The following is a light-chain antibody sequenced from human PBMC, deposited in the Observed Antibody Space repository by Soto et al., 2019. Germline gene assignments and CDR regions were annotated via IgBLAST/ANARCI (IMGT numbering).Light chain of an antibody. J-gene: IGLJ1*01. CDR2: EVS. V-gene: IGLV2-14*01. CDR3: TSYTSSSTPV. Sequence: QSALTQPASVSGSPGQAITISCTGTSSDVGGYNYVSWYQQHPGKAPKLVIYEVSDRPSGVSDRFSDSKSGNTASLTISGLQAEDEADYYCTSYTSSSTPVFGTGTKLTVL. CDR1: SSDVGGYNY.